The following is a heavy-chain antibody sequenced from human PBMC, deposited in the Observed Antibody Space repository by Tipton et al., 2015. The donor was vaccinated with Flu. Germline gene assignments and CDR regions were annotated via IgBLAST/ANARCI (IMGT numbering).Heavy chain of an antibody. CDR3: AKVIPELVAGLDY. CDR2: FSASARTT. D-gene: IGHD6-19*01. J-gene: IGHJ4*02. Sequence: VQLVQSGGGLVQPGRSLRLSCTASGISFSDYAVSWVRQAPGKGLEWVSGFSASARTTYFADSVKGRFTISRDNFKNTLYLQMNSVRAEDTAVYYCAKVIPELVAGLDYWGQGTLVTVSS. CDR1: GISFSDYA. V-gene: IGHV3-23*04.